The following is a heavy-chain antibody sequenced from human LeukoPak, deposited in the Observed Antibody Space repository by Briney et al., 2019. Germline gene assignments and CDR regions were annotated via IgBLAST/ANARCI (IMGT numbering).Heavy chain of an antibody. CDR3: ARGRRWLQSPFDY. J-gene: IGHJ4*02. CDR2: IQHSGNS. CDR1: GSAISSYF. Sequence: SETLSLTCTVSGSAISSYFWSWIRQPPGKGLEWIGYIQHSGNSNYNSSLKSRITISVDTSQNHFSLKLSSVTAADTAVYYCARGRRWLQSPFDYWGQGTLVTVSS. D-gene: IGHD5-24*01. V-gene: IGHV4-59*01.